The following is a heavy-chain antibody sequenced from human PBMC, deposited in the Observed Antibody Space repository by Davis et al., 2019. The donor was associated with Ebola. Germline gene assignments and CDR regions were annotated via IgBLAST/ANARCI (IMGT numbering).Heavy chain of an antibody. V-gene: IGHV3-74*01. CDR1: GFTFGTYW. D-gene: IGHD4-17*01. CDR2: INSAATTI. Sequence: GESLKISCAASGFTFGTYWMHWVRQAPGKGLVWVSRINSAATTIDYADSVKGRFTISRDNSKNTLYLQMSSLRAEDTAVYYCARDTALGYYYYGMDVWGKGTTVTVSS. CDR3: ARDTALGYYYYGMDV. J-gene: IGHJ6*04.